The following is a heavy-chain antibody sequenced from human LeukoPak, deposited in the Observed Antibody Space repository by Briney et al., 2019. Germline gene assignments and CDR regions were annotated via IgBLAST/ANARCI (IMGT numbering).Heavy chain of an antibody. CDR2: IYTSGST. J-gene: IGHJ4*02. Sequence: SETLSLTCTVSTVSFSSFYWIWIRQPAGKGLEWIGRIYTSGSTNYKPSLRSRVTMSVDMSKSQFSLKLSSVTAADTAVYYCARGIKKDYFDYWGQGTLVTVSS. D-gene: IGHD2/OR15-2a*01. V-gene: IGHV4-4*07. CDR1: TVSFSSFY. CDR3: ARGIKKDYFDY.